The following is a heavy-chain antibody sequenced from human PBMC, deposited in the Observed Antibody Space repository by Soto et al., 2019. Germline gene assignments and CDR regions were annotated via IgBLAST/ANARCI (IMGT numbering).Heavy chain of an antibody. D-gene: IGHD3-10*01. V-gene: IGHV1-3*01. CDR2: INAGNGNT. CDR1: GYTFTSYA. Sequence: ASVKVSCKASGYTFTSYAMHWVRQAPGQRLEWMGWINAGNGNTKYSQKFQGRVTITRDTSASTAYMELSSVTAADTAVYYCARIGDAEWFDPWGQGTLVTVSS. CDR3: ARIGDAEWFDP. J-gene: IGHJ5*02.